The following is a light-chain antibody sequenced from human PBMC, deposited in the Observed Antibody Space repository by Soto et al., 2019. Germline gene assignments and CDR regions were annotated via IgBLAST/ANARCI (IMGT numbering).Light chain of an antibody. J-gene: IGLJ2*01. Sequence: QSVLTQPPSVSAAPGQKVTISCSGSSSNIGNNYVSWYQQLPGTAPKLLICDNNKRPSGIPDRFSGSKSGTSATLGITGLQTGDEADYYCGTWDSSLSAKVFGGGTKVTVL. V-gene: IGLV1-51*01. CDR1: SSNIGNNY. CDR2: DNN. CDR3: GTWDSSLSAKV.